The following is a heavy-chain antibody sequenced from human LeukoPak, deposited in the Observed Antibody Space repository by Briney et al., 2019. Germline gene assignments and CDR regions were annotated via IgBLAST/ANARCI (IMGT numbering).Heavy chain of an antibody. J-gene: IGHJ1*01. Sequence: GGSLRLSCAASGFTVSSYSMNWVRQAPGKGLEWISYISSSSSTIYYADSVKGRFTISRDNAKNSLYLQMNSLRDEDTAVYYCARAPMSIAAAGTGLNWGQGTLVTVSS. D-gene: IGHD6-13*01. CDR2: ISSSSSTI. CDR1: GFTVSSYS. V-gene: IGHV3-48*02. CDR3: ARAPMSIAAAGTGLN.